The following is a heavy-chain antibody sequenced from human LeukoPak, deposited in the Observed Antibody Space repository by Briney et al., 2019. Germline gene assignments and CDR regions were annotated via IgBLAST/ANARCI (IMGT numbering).Heavy chain of an antibody. CDR1: GGSFSGYY. J-gene: IGHJ4*02. D-gene: IGHD3-22*01. CDR2: INHNENT. CDR3: ARDTYYYDSSGYYRLDY. V-gene: IGHV4-34*01. Sequence: KSSETLSLTCAVYGGSFSGYYWSWIRQPPGKGLEWIGEINHNENTNYNPSLKSRVTMSVDTSKNQFSLKLSSVTAADTAVYYCARDTYYYDSSGYYRLDYWGQGTLVTVSS.